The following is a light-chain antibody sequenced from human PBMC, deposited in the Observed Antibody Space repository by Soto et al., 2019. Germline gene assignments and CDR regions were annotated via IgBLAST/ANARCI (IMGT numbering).Light chain of an antibody. V-gene: IGKV1-17*01. Sequence: DIHMAQSPSSLCASVLHVVTITCRASQGISNYLAWYQQKPGKVPKLLIYAASRLQSGVPSRFSGSGSGTEFTLTISSLQPEDFATYYCLQHITYPLTFGGGTKVDIK. CDR2: AAS. J-gene: IGKJ4*01. CDR3: LQHITYPLT. CDR1: QGISNY.